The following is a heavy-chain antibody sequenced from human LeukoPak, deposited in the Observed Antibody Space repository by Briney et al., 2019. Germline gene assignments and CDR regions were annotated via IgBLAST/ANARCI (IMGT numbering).Heavy chain of an antibody. Sequence: GGSLRLSCAASGFTFSSYGMHWVRQAPGKGLEWVAFVRYDGSNKYYADSVKGRFTISRDNSKNTLYLQMNSLKAEDTAVYYCARVWPCSSTSCYSLDYWGKGTLVTVSS. CDR1: GFTFSSYG. CDR3: ARVWPCSSTSCYSLDY. D-gene: IGHD2-2*02. CDR2: VRYDGSNK. J-gene: IGHJ4*02. V-gene: IGHV3-30*02.